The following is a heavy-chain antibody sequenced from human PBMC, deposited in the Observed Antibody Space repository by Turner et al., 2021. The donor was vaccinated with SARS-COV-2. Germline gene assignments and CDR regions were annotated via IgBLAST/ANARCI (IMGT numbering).Heavy chain of an antibody. CDR1: GLTFDDYV. CDR2: ISWNSGSI. V-gene: IGHV3-9*01. D-gene: IGHD3-10*01. J-gene: IGHJ6*02. CDR3: VKDMVRGLIYYYYGMDV. Sequence: EVQRVESGGGLVQPGRSLRLSCAASGLTFDDYVMHWGRQAPGKGLEWVLGISWNSGSIAYADSVKSRFTISRDNAKNSLYLQMNSLRAEDTALYYCVKDMVRGLIYYYYGMDVWGQGTTVTVSS.